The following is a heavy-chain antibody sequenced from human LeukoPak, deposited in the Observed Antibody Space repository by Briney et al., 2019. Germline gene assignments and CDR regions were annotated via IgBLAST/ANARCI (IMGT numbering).Heavy chain of an antibody. J-gene: IGHJ6*03. CDR1: GGSISSSSYY. CDR2: IYYSGST. V-gene: IGHV4-39*01. D-gene: IGHD3-10*01. Sequence: SETLSLTCTVSGGSISSSSYYWGWIRQPPGKGLEWIGSIYYSGSTYYNPSLKSRVTISADTSKNQFSLKLSSVTAADTAVYYCARQGSGRYYGMYYYYMDVWGKGTTVTVSS. CDR3: ARQGSGRYYGMYYYYMDV.